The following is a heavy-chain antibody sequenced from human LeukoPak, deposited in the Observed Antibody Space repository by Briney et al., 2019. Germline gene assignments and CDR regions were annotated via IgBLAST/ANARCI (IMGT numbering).Heavy chain of an antibody. V-gene: IGHV1-69*04. Sequence: VASVKVSCKASGGTFSSYAISWVRQAPGQGLEWMGRIIPILGIANYAQKFQGRVTITTDESTSTTYMELSSLRSEDTAVYYCARDSVDGGNHPGVLDYWGQGTLVTVSS. CDR1: GGTFSSYA. J-gene: IGHJ4*02. D-gene: IGHD4-23*01. CDR3: ARDSVDGGNHPGVLDY. CDR2: IIPILGIA.